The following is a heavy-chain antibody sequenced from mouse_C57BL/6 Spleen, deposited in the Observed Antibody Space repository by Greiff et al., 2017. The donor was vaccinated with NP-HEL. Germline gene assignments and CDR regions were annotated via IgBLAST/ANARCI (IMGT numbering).Heavy chain of an antibody. D-gene: IGHD1-1*01. V-gene: IGHV1-80*01. CDR1: GYAFSSYW. J-gene: IGHJ1*03. CDR2: IYPGDGDT. Sequence: QVQLQQSGAELVKPGASVKISCKASGYAFSSYWMNWVKQRPGKGLEWIGQIYPGDGDTNYNGKFKGKATLTADKSSSTAYMQLSSLTSEDSAVYFCARSFITTVVARGYFDVWGTGTTVTVSS. CDR3: ARSFITTVVARGYFDV.